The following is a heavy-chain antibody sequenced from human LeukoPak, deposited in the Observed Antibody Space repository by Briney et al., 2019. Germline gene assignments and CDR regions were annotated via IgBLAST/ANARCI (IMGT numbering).Heavy chain of an antibody. CDR2: ISSSGSTI. CDR3: ARRGEYSYGQLDY. J-gene: IGHJ4*02. CDR1: GFTFSSYE. V-gene: IGHV3-48*03. Sequence: GGSLRLSCAASGFTFSSYEMNWVRQAPGKGLEWVSYISSSGSTIHYVDSVRGRFTISRDNAKNTLFLQMNSLRAEDTAVYYCARRGEYSYGQLDYWGQGTLVTVSS. D-gene: IGHD5-18*01.